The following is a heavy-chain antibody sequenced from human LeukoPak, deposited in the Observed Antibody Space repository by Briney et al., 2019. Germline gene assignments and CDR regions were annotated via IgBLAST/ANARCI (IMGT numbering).Heavy chain of an antibody. Sequence: GSLRLSCAVSGITLSNYAMSWVRQAPGKGLEWVAGISGSGGGTHYADSVKGRFTISRDKPKNTLYLQMNNLRGGDTAVYFCAKRGVVIRVILVGFHKEAYYFDSWGQGALVTVSS. J-gene: IGHJ4*02. CDR2: ISGSGGGT. D-gene: IGHD3-22*01. CDR3: AKRGVVIRVILVGFHKEAYYFDS. CDR1: GITLSNYA. V-gene: IGHV3-23*01.